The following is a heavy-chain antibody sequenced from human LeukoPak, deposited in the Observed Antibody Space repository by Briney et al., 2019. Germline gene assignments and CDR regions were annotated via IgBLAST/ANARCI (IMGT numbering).Heavy chain of an antibody. D-gene: IGHD3-22*01. CDR1: GFTFSLVW. J-gene: IGHJ4*02. CDR3: ATGASRYYDSSGYYRPFDY. CDR2: IKSRTDGGTI. V-gene: IGHV3-15*01. Sequence: GGSLRLSCAASGFTFSLVWMTWVRQAPGKGLECVGRIKSRTDGGTIDYAAPVKGRFTISRDDSKNTLYLQLNSLKTEDTAVYYCATGASRYYDSSGYYRPFDYWGQGTLVTVSS.